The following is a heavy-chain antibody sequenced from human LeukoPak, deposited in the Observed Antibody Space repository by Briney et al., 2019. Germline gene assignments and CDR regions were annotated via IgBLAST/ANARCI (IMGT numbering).Heavy chain of an antibody. CDR2: ISTNGGTT. J-gene: IGHJ6*03. CDR3: ARVTSYFYYMDV. Sequence: GGSLRLSCAASGFTFSTYAMHWVRQAPGKGLEYVSGISTNGGTTYYANSVKGRFTISRDNSKNTLFLQMGSLRAEDMAVYYCARVTSYFYYMDVWGKGTTVTVPS. V-gene: IGHV3-64*01. CDR1: GFTFSTYA. D-gene: IGHD3-16*01.